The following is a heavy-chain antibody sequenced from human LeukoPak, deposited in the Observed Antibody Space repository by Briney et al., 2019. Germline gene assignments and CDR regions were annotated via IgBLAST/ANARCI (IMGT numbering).Heavy chain of an antibody. J-gene: IGHJ4*02. CDR2: IIPIFGTA. CDR1: GGTFSSYA. Sequence: SVKVSCKASGGTFSSYAISWVRQAPGQGLEWMGGIIPIFGTANYAQKFQGRVTITADESTSTAYMELSSLRSEDTAVYYCARVRLMYYYDSSGYYWSYWGKGTLVTVSS. CDR3: ARVRLMYYYDSSGYYWSY. V-gene: IGHV1-69*01. D-gene: IGHD3-22*01.